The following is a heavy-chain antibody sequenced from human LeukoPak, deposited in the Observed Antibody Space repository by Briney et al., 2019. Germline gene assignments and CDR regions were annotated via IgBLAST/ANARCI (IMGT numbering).Heavy chain of an antibody. D-gene: IGHD3-16*01. Sequence: PSETLSLTCTVSGGSVSRGGYYWNWIPQHPGKGLEWIGFPSYSEGTYYNPSLMSRITISVDISQNQFSLKMREVTAADPAVYFCATAGWGSFYFDSWGQGALVAVSS. V-gene: IGHV4-31*03. J-gene: IGHJ4*02. CDR3: ATAGWGSFYFDS. CDR2: PSYSEGT. CDR1: GGSVSRGGYY.